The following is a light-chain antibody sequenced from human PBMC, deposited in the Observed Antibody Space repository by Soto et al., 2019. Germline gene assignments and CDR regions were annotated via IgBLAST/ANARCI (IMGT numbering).Light chain of an antibody. CDR1: QSISSW. CDR3: KQYNSSPT. Sequence: DIQMTQSPSTLSASVGDRVTITCRASQSISSWLAWYQQKPGKAPKLLIYDASSLESGVPSRFSGSGSGTEFTLTISSLQPDDFATYYCKQYNSSPTFGQGTKVDIK. V-gene: IGKV1-5*01. CDR2: DAS. J-gene: IGKJ1*01.